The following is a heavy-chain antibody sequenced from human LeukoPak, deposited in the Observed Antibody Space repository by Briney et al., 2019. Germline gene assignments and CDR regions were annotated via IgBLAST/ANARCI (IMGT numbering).Heavy chain of an antibody. D-gene: IGHD3-10*01. CDR2: INHSGST. Sequence: SETLSLTCAVYGGSFSGYYWSWIRQPPGKGLEWIGEINHSGSTNYNPSLKSRVTISVDTSKNQFSLKLSSVTAADTAVYYCANSGSHISPFDYWGQGTLVTVSS. CDR3: ANSGSHISPFDY. J-gene: IGHJ4*02. V-gene: IGHV4-34*01. CDR1: GGSFSGYY.